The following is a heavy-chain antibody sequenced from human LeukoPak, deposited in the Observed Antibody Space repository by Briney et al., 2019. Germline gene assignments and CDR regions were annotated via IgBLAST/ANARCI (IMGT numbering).Heavy chain of an antibody. J-gene: IGHJ6*02. V-gene: IGHV3-23*01. D-gene: IGHD2-8*01. CDR2: IGSSGATT. CDR1: GFTFNKFA. CDR3: AKVSVGPLSRPTHVALYYGMDV. Sequence: GGSLRLSCEASGFTFNKFAMSWVRQAPGKGPEGVSAIGSSGATTFYADSVKGRCTISRDNSKNTVYLDMNSLRAEDTAIYYCAKVSVGPLSRPTHVALYYGMDVWGQGTTVTVSS.